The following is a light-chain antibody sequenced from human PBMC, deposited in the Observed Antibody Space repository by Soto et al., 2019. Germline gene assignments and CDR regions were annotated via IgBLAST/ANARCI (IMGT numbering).Light chain of an antibody. V-gene: IGKV1-39*01. J-gene: IGKJ1*01. CDR2: TTS. CDR1: QSVSSY. Sequence: DIQMTQSPSSLSASVGDRVTITCRASQSVSSYLNWYQQKPGKAPKLLIYTTSNLQSGVLSRFSGSGSGTDYSLTISSLQPEDFATYFCQQSYETPSTFGQGTKVQIK. CDR3: QQSYETPST.